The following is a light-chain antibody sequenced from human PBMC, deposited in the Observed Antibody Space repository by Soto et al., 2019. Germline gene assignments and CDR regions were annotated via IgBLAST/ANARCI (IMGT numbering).Light chain of an antibody. V-gene: IGKV1-5*03. CDR1: QSISSW. CDR3: QQRSNWPLT. J-gene: IGKJ3*01. Sequence: DIQMTQSPSTLSASAGDRVTTTCRASQSISSWLAWYQQKPGKAPKLLIYKASSLESGVPSRFSGSGSGTEFTLTISSLEPEDFEVYYCQQRSNWPLTFGPGTKVDIK. CDR2: KAS.